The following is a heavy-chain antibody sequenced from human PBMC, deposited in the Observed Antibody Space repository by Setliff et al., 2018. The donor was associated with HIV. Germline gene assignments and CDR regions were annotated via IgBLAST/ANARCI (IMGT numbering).Heavy chain of an antibody. J-gene: IGHJ4*02. V-gene: IGHV1-69*13. D-gene: IGHD2-15*01. CDR2: SIPVFGTV. CDR3: ARDSHCSGPSCYSGGQFFDY. CDR1: GGTFSGCA. Sequence: GASVKVSCKAPGGTFSGCAFSWVRQAPGQGFEWMGGSIPVFGTVNYAQKFLGRATITADESTNTSYMELTSLRSEDTAVYFCARDSHCSGPSCYSGGQFFDYWGQGTLVTVSS.